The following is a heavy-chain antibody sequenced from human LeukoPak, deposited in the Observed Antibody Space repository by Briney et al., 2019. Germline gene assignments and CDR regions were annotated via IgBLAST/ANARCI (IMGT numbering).Heavy chain of an antibody. Sequence: ASIKVSCKASGYTFTDYYMHWVRQAPGQGLQWMGRINPKTGGTNYAQKFQGRVTMTRDTSTSTVYMELSSLRSEDTAVYYCAREGDGYAKSLSYWGQGTLVTVSS. V-gene: IGHV1-2*06. CDR1: GYTFTDYY. CDR3: AREGDGYAKSLSY. J-gene: IGHJ4*02. CDR2: INPKTGGT. D-gene: IGHD5-24*01.